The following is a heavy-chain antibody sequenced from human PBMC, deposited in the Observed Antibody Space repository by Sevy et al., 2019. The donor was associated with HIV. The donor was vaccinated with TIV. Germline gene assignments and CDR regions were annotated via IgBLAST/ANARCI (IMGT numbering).Heavy chain of an antibody. CDR1: GFNVNDNY. J-gene: IGHJ6*02. V-gene: IGHV3-53*01. CDR2: IHADGSS. CDR3: ARDRRFCGNECYLYYYYGMDV. Sequence: GSLRLSCAASGFNVNDNYMTWVRQAPGKGLEWVSIIHADGSSYYADSVKGRFTMSRDDPKNIVNLKMNSLRAVDTAVYYCARDRRFCGNECYLYYYYGMDVWGQGTAVTVSS. D-gene: IGHD3-16*02.